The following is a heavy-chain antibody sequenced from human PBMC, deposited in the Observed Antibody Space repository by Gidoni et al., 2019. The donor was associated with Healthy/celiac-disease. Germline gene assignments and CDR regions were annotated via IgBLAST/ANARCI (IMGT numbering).Heavy chain of an antibody. CDR2: IKQDGSEK. CDR3: ARGEYCSSTSCYEEDYYYYGMDV. Sequence: EVQLVESGGALVQPGGSLRLSCAASGFTFSSYWMSWVRQAPGKGLEWVANIKQDGSEKYYVDSVKGRFTISRDNAKNSLYLQMNSLRAEDTAVYYCARGEYCSSTSCYEEDYYYYGMDVWGQGTTVTVSS. CDR1: GFTFSSYW. V-gene: IGHV3-7*01. D-gene: IGHD2-2*01. J-gene: IGHJ6*02.